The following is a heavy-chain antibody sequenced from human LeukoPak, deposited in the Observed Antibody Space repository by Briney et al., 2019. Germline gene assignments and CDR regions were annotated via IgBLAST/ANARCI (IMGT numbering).Heavy chain of an antibody. J-gene: IGHJ4*02. CDR2: INHSGST. Sequence: SETLSLTCAVYGGSFSGYYWSWIRQPPGKGLEWIGEINHSGSTNYNPSLKSRVTISVDTSKNQFSLKLSSVTAADTAVYYCARDRGIAVAADQFDSWGQGTLVTVSS. CDR1: GGSFSGYY. V-gene: IGHV4-34*01. D-gene: IGHD6-19*01. CDR3: ARDRGIAVAADQFDS.